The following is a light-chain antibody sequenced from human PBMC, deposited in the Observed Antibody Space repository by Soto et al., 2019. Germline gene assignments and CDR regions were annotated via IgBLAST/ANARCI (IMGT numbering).Light chain of an antibody. V-gene: IGKV1-39*01. J-gene: IGKJ3*01. CDR1: QSISSY. CDR2: AAS. CDR3: QQSYSNPFT. Sequence: DVQMTQSPSSLSASVGDRVTITCRASQSISSYLNWYQQKPGKAPKLLIYAASSLQSGVPSRFSGSGSGTDFTLTISSLQPEDFETYYCQQSYSNPFTFGPGTKVDIK.